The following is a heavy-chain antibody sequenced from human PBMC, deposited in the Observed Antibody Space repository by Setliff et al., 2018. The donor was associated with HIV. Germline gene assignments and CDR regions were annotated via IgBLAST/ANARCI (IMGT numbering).Heavy chain of an antibody. CDR2: ISNSSRYY. J-gene: IGHJ4*02. Sequence: GSLRLSCSASGFLFNRYSLNWVRQVPGRGPEWVASISNSSRYYWVKARYGDSVRGRFTISGENAKNSLYLQMNSLSAEDTAVYYCAVHYYDSSGYDYWGQGTLVTVSS. CDR1: GFLFNRYS. CDR3: AVHYYDSSGYDY. V-gene: IGHV3-21*01. D-gene: IGHD3-22*01.